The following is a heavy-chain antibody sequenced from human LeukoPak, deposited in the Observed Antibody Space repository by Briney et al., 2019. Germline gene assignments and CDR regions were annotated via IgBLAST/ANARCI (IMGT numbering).Heavy chain of an antibody. CDR1: GYTFTSYD. Sequence: GASVKVSCEASGYTFTSYDINWVRQATGQGLEWMGWMNPNSGNTGYAQKFQGRVTMTRNTSISTAYMELSSLRAEDTAVYYCVKDGSGSPWYFDYWGQGTLDTVSS. CDR2: MNPNSGNT. D-gene: IGHD6-25*01. J-gene: IGHJ4*02. V-gene: IGHV1-8*01. CDR3: VKDGSGSPWYFDY.